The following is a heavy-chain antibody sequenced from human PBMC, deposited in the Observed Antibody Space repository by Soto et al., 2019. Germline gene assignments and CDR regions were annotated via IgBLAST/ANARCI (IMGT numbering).Heavy chain of an antibody. J-gene: IGHJ4*02. Sequence: EVQLVESGGGLVQLGGSLRLSCATSGFTLSSYWMSWVRQAPGKGLEWVANIKRDGSEKYYVDSVQGRFTISRDNAKNSLYLQMNSLRAEDTAVYYCARDCSGGICYGYYFDYWGQGTLVTVSS. D-gene: IGHD2-15*01. CDR1: GFTLSSYW. CDR3: ARDCSGGICYGYYFDY. V-gene: IGHV3-7*01. CDR2: IKRDGSEK.